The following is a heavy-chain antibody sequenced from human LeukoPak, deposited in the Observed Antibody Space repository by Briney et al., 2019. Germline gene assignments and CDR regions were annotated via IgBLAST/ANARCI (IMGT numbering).Heavy chain of an antibody. Sequence: ASVKVSCKASGYTFTGYYMQWVRQAPGQELEWMGWINPNRGGTNYAQKFQGRVTMTRDTSISTAYMELSRLRSDDTGVYYCARGVSGSNWFDPWGQGTLVTVSS. J-gene: IGHJ5*02. CDR3: ARGVSGSNWFDP. V-gene: IGHV1-2*02. CDR2: INPNRGGT. CDR1: GYTFTGYY. D-gene: IGHD2-8*01.